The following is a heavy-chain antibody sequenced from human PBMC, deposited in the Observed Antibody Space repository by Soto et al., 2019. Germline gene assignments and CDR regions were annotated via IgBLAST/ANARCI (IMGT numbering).Heavy chain of an antibody. CDR2: IYYSGST. CDR3: ARQFSVYGDPGRYFDF. CDR1: GGSISSSGYY. D-gene: IGHD4-17*01. V-gene: IGHV4-39*01. Sequence: SETLSLTCTVSGGSISSSGYYWGWIRQPPGKGLEWIGTIYYSGSTYYNPSLKSRVTISVDTSKNQFSLKLSSVTAADTAVYYCARQFSVYGDPGRYFDFWGQGTLVTLSS. J-gene: IGHJ4*02.